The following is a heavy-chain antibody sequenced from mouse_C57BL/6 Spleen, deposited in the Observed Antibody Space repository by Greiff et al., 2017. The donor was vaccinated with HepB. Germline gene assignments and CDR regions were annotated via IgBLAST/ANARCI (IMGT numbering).Heavy chain of an antibody. CDR3: AREGYDDGSSYGYYAMDY. CDR2: INPSSGYT. Sequence: VQLQQSGAELAKPGASVKLSCKASGYTFTSYWMHWVKQRPGQGLEWIGYINPSSGYTKYNQKFKDKATLTADKSSSTAYMQLSSLTYEDSAYYYVAREGYDDGSSYGYYAMDYWGQGTSVTVSS. CDR1: GYTFTSYW. J-gene: IGHJ4*01. V-gene: IGHV1-7*01. D-gene: IGHD1-1*01.